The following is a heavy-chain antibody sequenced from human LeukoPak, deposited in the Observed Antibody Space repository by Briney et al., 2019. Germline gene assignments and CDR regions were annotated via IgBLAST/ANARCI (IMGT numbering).Heavy chain of an antibody. CDR2: INPNSGGT. CDR1: GYTFTGYY. V-gene: IGHV1-2*06. Sequence: ASVKVSCTASGYTFTGYYMHWVRQAPGQGLEWMGRINPNSGGTNYAQKFQGRVTMTRDTSISTAYMELSRLRSDDTAVYYRARSRYSKFDFDYWGQGTLVTVSS. J-gene: IGHJ4*02. CDR3: ARSRYSKFDFDY. D-gene: IGHD4-11*01.